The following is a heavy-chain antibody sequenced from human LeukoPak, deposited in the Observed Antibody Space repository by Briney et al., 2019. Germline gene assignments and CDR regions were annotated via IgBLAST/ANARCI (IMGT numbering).Heavy chain of an antibody. V-gene: IGHV3-33*08. CDR2: VWYDESNK. D-gene: IGHD4-17*01. J-gene: IGHJ6*02. CDR3: ARDRRVDGDIHYYYYAMDV. Sequence: GGSLRLSCVVSGFNFDNFAMHWVRQPLGKGLEWVAVVWYDESNKYYADSVKGRFTISRDNSKNTLYLQMNSLRAEDTALYYCARDRRVDGDIHYYYYAMDVWGQGTTVTVSS. CDR1: GFNFDNFA.